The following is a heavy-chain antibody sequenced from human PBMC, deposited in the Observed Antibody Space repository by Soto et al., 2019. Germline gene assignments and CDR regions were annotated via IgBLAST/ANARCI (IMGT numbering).Heavy chain of an antibody. Sequence: GSLRLSCAASGFTFSSYWMHWVRQTPEKGLVWVSHIDSDGSSTTYADSVKGRFTISRDNAKNTLYLQMNSLRAEDTAVYYCVRDDFGLGIEYWGLGT. D-gene: IGHD1-26*01. V-gene: IGHV3-74*01. CDR3: VRDDFGLGIEY. J-gene: IGHJ4*02. CDR1: GFTFSSYW. CDR2: IDSDGSST.